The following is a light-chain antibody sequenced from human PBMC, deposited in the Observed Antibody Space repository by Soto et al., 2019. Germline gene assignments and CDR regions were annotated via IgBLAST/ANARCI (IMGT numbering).Light chain of an antibody. CDR2: DNS. Sequence: QSALTQPPSVSGAPGQRVTISCAGSSSNIGAGYNIHWYQQLPGTAPKLLIYDNSHRPSGAPDRFSGSKSGTSASLAITGLQAEDEADYYCQTYDGSLSGYVFGTGTKVTV. V-gene: IGLV1-40*01. J-gene: IGLJ1*01. CDR1: SSNIGAGYN. CDR3: QTYDGSLSGYV.